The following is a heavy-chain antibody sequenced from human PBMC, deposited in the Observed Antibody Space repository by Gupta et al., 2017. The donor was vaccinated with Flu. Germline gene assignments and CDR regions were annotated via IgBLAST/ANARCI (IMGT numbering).Heavy chain of an antibody. CDR1: GFTFSSYG. CDR2: ISYDGSNK. Sequence: QVQLVESGGGVVQPGRSLRLSCAASGFTFSSYGMPWVSQAPGKGLEWVAVISYDGSNKYYADSVKGRFTISRDNSRNTLYLQMNSLRAEDTAVYYCAKTYSSSWSIWGQGTLVTVSS. D-gene: IGHD6-13*01. J-gene: IGHJ4*02. V-gene: IGHV3-30*18. CDR3: AKTYSSSWSI.